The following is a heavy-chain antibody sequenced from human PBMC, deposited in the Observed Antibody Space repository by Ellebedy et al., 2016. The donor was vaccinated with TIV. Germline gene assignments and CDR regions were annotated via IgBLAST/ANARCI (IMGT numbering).Heavy chain of an antibody. CDR1: GGSFSGYY. J-gene: IGHJ5*02. Sequence: MPSETLSLTCAVYGGSFSGYYWSWIRQPPGKGLEWIGEINHSGSTNYNPSLKSRVTISVDTSKNQFSLKLSSVTAADTAVYYCARGGGYCSDGSCYSQWLLPKYLNGFDPWGQGTLVTVSS. CDR3: ARGGGYCSDGSCYSQWLLPKYLNGFDP. V-gene: IGHV4-34*01. CDR2: INHSGST. D-gene: IGHD2-15*01.